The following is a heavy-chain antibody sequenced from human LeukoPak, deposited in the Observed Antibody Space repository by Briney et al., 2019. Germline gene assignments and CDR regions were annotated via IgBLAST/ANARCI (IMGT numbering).Heavy chain of an antibody. CDR2: IYYTGST. CDR3: VRYTSPNWFDP. Sequence: PSETLSLTCTVSGGSISSSACYWGWVRQPPGKGLELIGSIYYTGSTYYNPSLKSRVTISVDTSRNHFSLRLSSVTAADTAIYYCVRYTSPNWFDPWGLGTLVTVSS. V-gene: IGHV4-39*02. D-gene: IGHD2-2*01. CDR1: GGSISSSACY. J-gene: IGHJ5*02.